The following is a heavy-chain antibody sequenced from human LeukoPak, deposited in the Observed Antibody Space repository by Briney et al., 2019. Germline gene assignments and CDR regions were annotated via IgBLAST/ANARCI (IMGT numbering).Heavy chain of an antibody. CDR2: ISGSSTTI. CDR1: GFTFSSYS. J-gene: IGHJ4*02. Sequence: GGSLRLSCAASGFTFSSYSMNWVRQAPGKGLEWVSYISGSSTTIYYADSVKGRFTISRDNAKNSVYLQVNSLRDEDTAVYFCARFFDYWGQGTLVTVSS. CDR3: ARFFDY. V-gene: IGHV3-48*02.